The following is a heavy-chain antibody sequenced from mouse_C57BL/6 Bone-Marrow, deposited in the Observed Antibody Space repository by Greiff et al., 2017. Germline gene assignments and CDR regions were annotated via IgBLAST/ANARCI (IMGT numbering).Heavy chain of an antibody. CDR1: GYTFTEYT. J-gene: IGHJ3*01. CDR3: ARHEGSFSTTVVPFAY. V-gene: IGHV1-62-2*01. Sequence: QVHVKQSGAELVKPGASVTLSCPASGYTFTEYTLHWVKQRSGQGLAWIGWFYPGSGSIKYNEKFKDKATLTADTSSSTVYMELSRLTSEDSAVYFGARHEGSFSTTVVPFAYWGQGTLVTVSA. CDR2: FYPGSGSI. D-gene: IGHD1-1*01.